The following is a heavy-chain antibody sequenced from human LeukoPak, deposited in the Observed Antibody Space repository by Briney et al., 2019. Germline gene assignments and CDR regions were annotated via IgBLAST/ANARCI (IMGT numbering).Heavy chain of an antibody. CDR1: GFTFDDYG. J-gene: IGHJ4*02. CDR3: AKGGRGSWAGNTGD. CDR2: ITNWNGGST. D-gene: IGHD3-10*01. Sequence: GGSLRLSCEASGFTFDDYGMSWVRQSTGKGLEWVSAITNWNGGSTGYADSVRGRFSVSRDNSKNTLYLQMNSLRVEDTAVYYCAKGGRGSWAGNTGDWGQGTLVSVSS. V-gene: IGHV3-20*04.